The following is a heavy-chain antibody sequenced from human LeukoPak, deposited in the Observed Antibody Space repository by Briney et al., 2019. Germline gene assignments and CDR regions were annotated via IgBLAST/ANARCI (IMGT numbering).Heavy chain of an antibody. Sequence: SETLSLTCTVSGGSISNKYWSWIRQPPGKGLEWIGYIYYSGSTNYNPSLKSRVTILVDTSKNQFSLKLSSVTAADTAVYYCAGPRRGSYEYWGQGTLVTVSS. CDR1: GGSISNKY. D-gene: IGHD1-26*01. J-gene: IGHJ4*02. CDR3: AGPRRGSYEY. CDR2: IYYSGST. V-gene: IGHV4-59*12.